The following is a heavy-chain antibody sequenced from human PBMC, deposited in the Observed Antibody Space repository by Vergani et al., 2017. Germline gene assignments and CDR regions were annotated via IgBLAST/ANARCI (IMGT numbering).Heavy chain of an antibody. Sequence: QVQLQESGPGLVKPSETLSLTCTVSGGSISNYYWGWIRQPPGKGLEWIGNSHYSGSTNYNPSLKGRVTISLDTSKNQFSLKLSSVTAADTAVYYCARQIAAAGPGYFDLWGRGTLVTVSS. D-gene: IGHD6-13*01. J-gene: IGHJ2*01. V-gene: IGHV4-59*08. CDR2: SHYSGST. CDR3: ARQIAAAGPGYFDL. CDR1: GGSISNYY.